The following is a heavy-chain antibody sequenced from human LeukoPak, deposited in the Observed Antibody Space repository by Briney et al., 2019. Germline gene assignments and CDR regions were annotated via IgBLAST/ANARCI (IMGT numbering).Heavy chain of an antibody. CDR3: ASKHHYDSSGYYLPGDY. CDR2: INHSGST. J-gene: IGHJ4*02. Sequence: SETLSLTCAVYGGSLSGYYWSWIRQPPGKGLEWIGEINHSGSTNYNPSLKSRVTISVDTSKNQFSLKLSSVTAADTAVYYCASKHHYDSSGYYLPGDYWGQGTLVTVSS. CDR1: GGSLSGYY. D-gene: IGHD3-22*01. V-gene: IGHV4-34*01.